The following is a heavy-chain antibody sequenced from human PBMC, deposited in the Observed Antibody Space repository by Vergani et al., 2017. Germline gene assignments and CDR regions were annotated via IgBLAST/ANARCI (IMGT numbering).Heavy chain of an antibody. CDR3: ARDSTAAPMYYFHS. Sequence: QVQLVESGGGVVQPGGSLRLSCAAPGFTFSNYGMHWVRQAPGKGLEWGAVIWYDGTNKYYADSLKGRFTSSRDNSKNTLYLQMNSLRAEDTAVYYCARDSTAAPMYYFHSWGRGTLVTVSS. CDR2: IWYDGTNK. D-gene: IGHD6-25*01. V-gene: IGHV3-33*01. CDR1: GFTFSNYG. J-gene: IGHJ4*02.